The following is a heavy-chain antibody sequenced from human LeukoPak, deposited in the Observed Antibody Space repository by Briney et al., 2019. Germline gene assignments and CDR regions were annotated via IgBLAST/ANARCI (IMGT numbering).Heavy chain of an antibody. V-gene: IGHV3-21*01. Sequence: PGGSLRLSCAASGCTFSSYSMNWVRQAPGKGLEWVSSISSSSSYIYYADSVKGRFTISRDNAKNSLYLQMNSLRAEDTAVYYCARGRYSSLGFDIWGQGTMVTVSS. J-gene: IGHJ3*02. CDR3: ARGRYSSLGFDI. CDR1: GCTFSSYS. CDR2: ISSSSSYI. D-gene: IGHD6-13*01.